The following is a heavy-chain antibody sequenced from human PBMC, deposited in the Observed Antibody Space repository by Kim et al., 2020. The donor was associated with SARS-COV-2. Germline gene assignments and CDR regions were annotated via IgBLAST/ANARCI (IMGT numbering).Heavy chain of an antibody. CDR3: ARQERLGWVVWFDP. Sequence: SETLSLTCTVSGGSISSSSYYWGWIRQPPGKGLEWIGSIYYSGSTYYNPSLKSRVTISVDTSKNQFSLKLSSVTAADTAVYYCARQERLGWVVWFDPWGQGTLVTVSS. CDR2: IYYSGST. J-gene: IGHJ5*02. D-gene: IGHD2-15*01. V-gene: IGHV4-39*01. CDR1: GGSISSSSYY.